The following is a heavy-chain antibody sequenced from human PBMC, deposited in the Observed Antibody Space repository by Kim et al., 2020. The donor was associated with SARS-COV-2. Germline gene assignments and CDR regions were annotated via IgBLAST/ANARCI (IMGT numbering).Heavy chain of an antibody. J-gene: IGHJ4*02. CDR1: GFPFSTYA. D-gene: IGHD2-15*01. CDR2: ICNRESGDFP. V-gene: IGHV3-23*05. Sequence: GGSLRLSCAASGFPFSTYAMSWVRQAPGKGLEWVSTICNRESGDFPHYVNAVKRRFTVSRDNPKSMLYLQMNALRAEDTALYEGVMDLTYGYSYWCQGTL. CDR3: VMDLTYGYSY.